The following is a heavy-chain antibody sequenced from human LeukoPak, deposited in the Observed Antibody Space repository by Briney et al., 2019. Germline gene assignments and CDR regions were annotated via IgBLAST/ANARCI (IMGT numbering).Heavy chain of an antibody. CDR3: ARESFGSGSYPDY. J-gene: IGHJ4*02. D-gene: IGHD3-10*01. CDR2: ICHDASHT. V-gene: IGHV3-33*01. CDR1: GFSFSTYA. Sequence: PGRSLRLSCAASGFSFSTYAMHWVRQAPGKGLEWVGLICHDASHTFYTDSVKGRFTISRDDSKNTVYLQMSSLGGEDTAVYYCARESFGSGSYPDYWGEGTLVTVSS.